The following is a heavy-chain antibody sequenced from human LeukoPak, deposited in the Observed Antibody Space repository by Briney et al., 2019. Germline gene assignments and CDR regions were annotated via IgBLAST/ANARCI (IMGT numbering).Heavy chain of an antibody. D-gene: IGHD3-22*01. CDR3: ARGSYYDSSGYPLEWNY. V-gene: IGHV1-18*01. J-gene: IGHJ4*02. CDR1: GYTFTSYG. Sequence: ASVKVSCKASGYTFTSYGISWVRQAPGQGLEWMGWISAYNGNTNYAQKLQGRVTMTTDTSTSTAYTELRSLRSDDTAVYYCARGSYYDSSGYPLEWNYWGQGTLVTVSS. CDR2: ISAYNGNT.